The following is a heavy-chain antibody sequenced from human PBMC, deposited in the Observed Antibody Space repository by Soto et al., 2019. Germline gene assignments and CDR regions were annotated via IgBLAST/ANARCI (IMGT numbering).Heavy chain of an antibody. V-gene: IGHV3-23*01. D-gene: IGHD1-26*01. J-gene: IGHJ4*02. Sequence: GGSLRLSCAASGFTFRNYAMSWVRQAPGKGLEWVSVISGSGDSTDYADSVKGRFTISRDNSKNTLYLQMNSLRAEDTAVYYCAKSFMMGWELLWGFDYWGQGTLVTVSS. CDR2: ISGSGDST. CDR1: GFTFRNYA. CDR3: AKSFMMGWELLWGFDY.